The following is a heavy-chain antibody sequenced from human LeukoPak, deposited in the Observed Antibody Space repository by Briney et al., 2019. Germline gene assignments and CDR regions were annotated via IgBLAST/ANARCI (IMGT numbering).Heavy chain of an antibody. D-gene: IGHD3-10*01. CDR3: ARGRAPRRGSGRRYFDY. Sequence: ASVKVSCKASGYTFTSYDINWVRQATRQGLEWMGWMNPNSGNTGYAQKFQGRVTMTRNTSISTAYMELSSLRSEDTAVYYCARGRAPRRGSGRRYFDYWGQGTLVTVSS. CDR2: MNPNSGNT. J-gene: IGHJ4*02. CDR1: GYTFTSYD. V-gene: IGHV1-8*01.